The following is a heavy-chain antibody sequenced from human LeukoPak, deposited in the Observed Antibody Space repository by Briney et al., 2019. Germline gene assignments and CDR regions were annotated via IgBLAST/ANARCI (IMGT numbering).Heavy chain of an antibody. J-gene: IGHJ5*02. D-gene: IGHD6-13*01. CDR1: GYSISSGYY. CDR2: IYHSGST. Sequence: SETLSLTCTVSGYSISSGYYWGWIRQPPGKGLEWIGSIYHSGSTYYNPSLKSRVTISVDTSKNQFSLKLSPVTAADTAVYYCARDRGQQLDRAGRNWFDPWGQGTLVTVSS. CDR3: ARDRGQQLDRAGRNWFDP. V-gene: IGHV4-38-2*02.